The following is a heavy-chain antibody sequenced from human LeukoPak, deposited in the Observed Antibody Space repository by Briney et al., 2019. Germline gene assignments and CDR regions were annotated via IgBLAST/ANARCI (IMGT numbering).Heavy chain of an antibody. Sequence: PGGSLRLSCAASGFTFSSHWMHWVRQAPGKGLVWVSRIDSDASITSYADSVKGRFTISRDNARNTLYLQMSSLRAEDTAVYYCARDQGGYYYYGMDGWGQGTTVTVSS. V-gene: IGHV3-74*01. J-gene: IGHJ6*02. CDR3: ARDQGGYYYYGMDG. CDR1: GFTFSSHW. CDR2: IDSDASIT. D-gene: IGHD2-15*01.